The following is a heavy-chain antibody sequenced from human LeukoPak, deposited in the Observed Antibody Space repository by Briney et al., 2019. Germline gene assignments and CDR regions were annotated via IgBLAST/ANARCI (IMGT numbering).Heavy chain of an antibody. Sequence: ASVKVSCKASGYTFTDYYMHWVRQAPGQGFEWMGWINPNDGDTNYAQKFQGRVTMTRDTSISTAHMEVSRLRSDDTAVYYCARANFLYCSSTTCLSDYWGQGTLVTVSS. CDR2: INPNDGDT. CDR3: ARANFLYCSSTTCLSDY. V-gene: IGHV1-2*02. CDR1: GYTFTDYY. D-gene: IGHD2-2*01. J-gene: IGHJ4*02.